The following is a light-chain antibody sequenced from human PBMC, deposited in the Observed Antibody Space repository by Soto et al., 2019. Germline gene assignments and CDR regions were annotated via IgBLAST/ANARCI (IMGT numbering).Light chain of an antibody. CDR2: DAS. CDR1: QSVSNNY. Sequence: EIVLTQSPGTLSLSPGERATLSCRASQSVSNNYLAWYQQKPGQSPRLLIYDASTRATGIPGRFSGSASGTDFTLTISRLEAEDFAVYYCQQYGSLPFTFGQGTRLEIK. CDR3: QQYGSLPFT. V-gene: IGKV3-20*01. J-gene: IGKJ5*01.